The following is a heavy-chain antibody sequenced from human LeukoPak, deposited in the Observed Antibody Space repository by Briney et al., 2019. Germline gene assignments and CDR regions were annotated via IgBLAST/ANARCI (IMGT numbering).Heavy chain of an antibody. Sequence: AGGSLRLSCAASGFTFSNYAIHWVRQAPDKGLEWVAVISYDGSNKYYADSVKGRFTLSRDNSKNTLYLQMNSLRAEDTAVYYCARDSGFSGTQRGEYWGQGTLVTVSS. CDR1: GFTFSNYA. D-gene: IGHD3/OR15-3a*01. CDR3: ARDSGFSGTQRGEY. J-gene: IGHJ4*02. V-gene: IGHV3-30*04. CDR2: ISYDGSNK.